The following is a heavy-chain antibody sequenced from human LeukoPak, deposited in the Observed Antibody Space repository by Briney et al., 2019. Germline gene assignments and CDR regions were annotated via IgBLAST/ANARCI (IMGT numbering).Heavy chain of an antibody. J-gene: IGHJ2*01. D-gene: IGHD1-26*01. Sequence: SETLSLTCTVSGGSISTSTYYWGWIRQPPGKGLEWIGSISYSGSTYNNPSLKSRVTISVDTSKNQFSLKLIFVTAPDTAVYYCARRVYSGSYNWYFDLWGRGTLVTVSS. V-gene: IGHV4-39*01. CDR3: ARRVYSGSYNWYFDL. CDR1: GGSISTSTYY. CDR2: ISYSGST.